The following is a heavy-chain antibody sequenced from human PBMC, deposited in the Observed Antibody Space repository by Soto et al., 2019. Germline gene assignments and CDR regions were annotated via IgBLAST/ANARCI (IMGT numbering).Heavy chain of an antibody. J-gene: IGHJ6*02. CDR2: IKQDGSEK. V-gene: IGHV3-7*03. D-gene: IGHD3-3*01. Sequence: PVGSLRLSCAASGFTFSSYWMSWVRQAPGKGLEWVANIKQDGSEKYYVDSVKGRFTISRDNAKNSLYLQMNSLRAEDTAVYYCARVRVDFWSGYDGMDVWGQGTTVTVSS. CDR1: GFTFSSYW. CDR3: ARVRVDFWSGYDGMDV.